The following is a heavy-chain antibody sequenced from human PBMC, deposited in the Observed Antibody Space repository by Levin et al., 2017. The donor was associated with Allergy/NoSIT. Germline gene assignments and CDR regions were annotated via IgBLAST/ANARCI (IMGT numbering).Heavy chain of an antibody. J-gene: IGHJ5*02. CDR2: INPNSGGT. Sequence: GESLKISCKASGYTFTGYYMHWVRQAPGQGLEWMGWINPNSGGTNYAQKFQGRVTMTRDTSISTAYMELSRLRSDDTAVYYCARVGQAAAGLDPWGQGTLVTVSS. V-gene: IGHV1-2*02. CDR1: GYTFTGYY. CDR3: ARVGQAAAGLDP. D-gene: IGHD6-13*01.